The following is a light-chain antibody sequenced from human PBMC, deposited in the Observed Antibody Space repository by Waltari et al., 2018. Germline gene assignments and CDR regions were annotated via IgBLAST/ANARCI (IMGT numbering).Light chain of an antibody. V-gene: IGLV1-40*01. CDR1: SSNIGAGSA. CDR2: GNI. J-gene: IGLJ3*02. CDR3: QSCDDNLSGWV. Sequence: QSVLTQPPSVSGAPGQTVTISCTGSSSNIGAGSAVHWYQHLPGAAPKVLIYGNINRPSGVPDRFSGSKSGTSASLTINGLQAEDEADYYCQSCDDNLSGWVFGGGTKLTVL.